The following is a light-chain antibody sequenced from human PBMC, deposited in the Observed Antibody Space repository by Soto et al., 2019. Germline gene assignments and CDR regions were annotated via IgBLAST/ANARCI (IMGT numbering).Light chain of an antibody. Sequence: EIVLTQSPATLSLSPGERASLSCRASQSVSSYLAWYQQKPGQAPRLLIYDASNRATGIPARFSGGGSGTDFNLTISSLEPEEFAVYYCQQRNNWPQTFGGGTKVEIK. CDR2: DAS. V-gene: IGKV3-11*01. CDR3: QQRNNWPQT. J-gene: IGKJ4*01. CDR1: QSVSSY.